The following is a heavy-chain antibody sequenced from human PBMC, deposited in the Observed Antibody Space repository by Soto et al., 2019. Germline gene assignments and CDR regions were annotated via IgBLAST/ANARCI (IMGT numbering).Heavy chain of an antibody. CDR2: ISAYNGNT. J-gene: IGHJ3*02. V-gene: IGHV1-18*04. Sequence: AAVKVSCKASGYTFTSYGISWVRQAPGQGLAWMGWISAYNGNTNYAQKLQGRVTMTTDTSTSTAYMELRSLRSDDTAVYYCASVQVYSRSWPLGAFDIWGQGTMVTVS. CDR3: ASVQVYSRSWPLGAFDI. D-gene: IGHD6-13*01. CDR1: GYTFTSYG.